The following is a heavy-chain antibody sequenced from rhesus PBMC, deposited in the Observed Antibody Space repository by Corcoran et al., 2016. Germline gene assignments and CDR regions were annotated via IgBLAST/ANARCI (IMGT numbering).Heavy chain of an antibody. CDR2: IYCRGGGT. CDR3: ARGSWYFDL. Sequence: QVQLQESGPGLVKPSETLSLTCAVSGGSISNDHYWRWIRQPPGKGLEWIGYIYCRGGGTNYTPSLRNRFTISIDTSKNQFSLKLSSVTAADTAVYYCARGSWYFDLWGPGAPITISS. CDR1: GGSISNDHY. D-gene: IGHD3-34*01. V-gene: IGHV4-106*01. J-gene: IGHJ2*01.